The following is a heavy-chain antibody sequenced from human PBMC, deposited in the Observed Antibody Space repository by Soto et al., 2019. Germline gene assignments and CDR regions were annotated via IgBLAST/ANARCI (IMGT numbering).Heavy chain of an antibody. CDR2: INHSGST. D-gene: IGHD3-16*02. CDR3: ARGKLSDYVWGSYRYHFDY. J-gene: IGHJ4*02. CDR1: GGSFSGYY. Sequence: SETLSLTCAVYGGSFSGYYWSWIRQPPWKGLEWIGEINHSGSTNYNPTLKSRVTISVDTSKNQFSLKLSSVTAADTAVYYCARGKLSDYVWGSYRYHFDYWGQGTVVTVSS. V-gene: IGHV4-34*01.